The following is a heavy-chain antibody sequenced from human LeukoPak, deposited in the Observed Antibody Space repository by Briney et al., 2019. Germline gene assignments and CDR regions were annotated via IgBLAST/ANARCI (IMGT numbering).Heavy chain of an antibody. CDR1: GGTFSSYA. V-gene: IGHV1-69*04. CDR2: IIPILGIA. D-gene: IGHD5-18*01. J-gene: IGHJ4*02. CDR3: ARGVAAMEGGGY. Sequence: SVKVSCRASGGTFSSYAISWVRQAPGQGLEWMGRIIPILGIANYAQKFQGRVTITADKSTSTAYMELSSLRSEDTAVYYCARGVAAMEGGGYWGQGTLVTVSS.